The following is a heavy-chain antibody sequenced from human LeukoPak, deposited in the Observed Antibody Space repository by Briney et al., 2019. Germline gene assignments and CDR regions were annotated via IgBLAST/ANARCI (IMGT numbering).Heavy chain of an antibody. CDR2: ISAYNGNT. Sequence: GASVKVSCKASGYTFTSYGISWVRQAPGQGLEWMGWISAYNGNTNYAQKLQGRVTMTTDTSTSTAYMELRSLRSDDTAVYYCARDYPPYDSSGYDAFDIWGQGTMVTVSS. J-gene: IGHJ3*02. CDR3: ARDYPPYDSSGYDAFDI. D-gene: IGHD3-22*01. V-gene: IGHV1-18*01. CDR1: GYTFTSYG.